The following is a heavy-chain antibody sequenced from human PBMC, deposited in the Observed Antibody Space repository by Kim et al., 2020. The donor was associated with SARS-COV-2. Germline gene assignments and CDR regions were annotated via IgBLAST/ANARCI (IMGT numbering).Heavy chain of an antibody. CDR2: IWCDGSNK. CDR3: ARDLPPSSYYYDSSGDEYFQH. V-gene: IGHV3-33*01. J-gene: IGHJ1*01. Sequence: GGSLRLSCAASGFTFSSYGMHWVRQAPGKGLEWVAGIWCDGSNKYYADSVKGRFTISRDNSKNTLYLQMNSLRAEDTAVYYCARDLPPSSYYYDSSGDEYFQHWGQGTLLTVSS. CDR1: GFTFSSYG. D-gene: IGHD3-22*01.